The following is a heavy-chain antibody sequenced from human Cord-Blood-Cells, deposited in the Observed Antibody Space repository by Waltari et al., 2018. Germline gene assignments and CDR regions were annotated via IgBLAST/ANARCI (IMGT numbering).Heavy chain of an antibody. Sequence: QVQLQESGPGLVKPSETLSLTCTVSGYSISSGYSWGWIRQPPGKGLGWIGSIDHSGRTYYNPSLKGRVTISVDTSKNQFSLKLSSVTAADTAVYYCARAGIWDDNWFDPWGQGTLVTVSS. CDR2: IDHSGRT. D-gene: IGHD2-15*01. V-gene: IGHV4-38-2*02. CDR3: ARAGIWDDNWFDP. J-gene: IGHJ5*02. CDR1: GYSISSGYS.